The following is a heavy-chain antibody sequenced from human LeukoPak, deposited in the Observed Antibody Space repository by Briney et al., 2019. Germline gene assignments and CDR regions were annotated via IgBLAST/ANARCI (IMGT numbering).Heavy chain of an antibody. Sequence: GASVKVSCKASGYTFTGYYMHWVRQAPGKGLEWMGGFDPEDGETIYAQKFQGRVTMTEDTSTDTAYMELSSLRSEDTAVYYCATAASIAAAGNEYYFDYWGQGTLVTVSS. CDR1: GYTFTGYY. D-gene: IGHD6-13*01. CDR2: FDPEDGET. CDR3: ATAASIAAAGNEYYFDY. V-gene: IGHV1-24*01. J-gene: IGHJ4*02.